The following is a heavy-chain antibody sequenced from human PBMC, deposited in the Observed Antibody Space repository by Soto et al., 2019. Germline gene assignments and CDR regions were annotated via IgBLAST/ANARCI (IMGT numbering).Heavy chain of an antibody. D-gene: IGHD1-26*01. CDR1: GGSISSYY. V-gene: IGHV4-59*01. Sequence: SSETLSLTCTVSGGSISSYYWSWIRQPPGKGLEWIGYIYYSGSTNYNPSLKSRVTISVDTSKNQFSLKLSSVTAADTAVYYCARELVGANYYYGMDVWGQGTTVTVSS. CDR3: ARELVGANYYYGMDV. J-gene: IGHJ6*02. CDR2: IYYSGST.